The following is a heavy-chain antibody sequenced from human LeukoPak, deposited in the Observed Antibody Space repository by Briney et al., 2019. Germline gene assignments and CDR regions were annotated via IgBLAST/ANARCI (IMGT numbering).Heavy chain of an antibody. J-gene: IGHJ3*02. V-gene: IGHV3-48*04. D-gene: IGHD1-26*01. CDR2: ISSSSSTI. CDR3: ARGYYHASDI. CDR1: GFTFSSYS. Sequence: GGSLRLSCAASGFTFSSYSMNWVRQAPGKGLEWVSYISSSSSTIYYADSVKGRFTISRDNAKNTLYLQMNSLRADDTAVYYCARGYYHASDIWGQGTMVTVSS.